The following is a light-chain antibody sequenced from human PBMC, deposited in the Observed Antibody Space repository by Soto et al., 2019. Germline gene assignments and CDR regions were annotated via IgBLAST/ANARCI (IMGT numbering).Light chain of an antibody. CDR2: AAS. J-gene: IGKJ1*01. CDR3: LQDYNYPWT. CDR1: QGIRHD. V-gene: IGKV1-6*01. Sequence: AIQMTQSPSSLSASVGDRVTITCRASQGIRHDLGWYQQKPGKAPKLLIYAASSLQSGVPSRFSGSGSGTDFTLNISSLQPEDFATYYCLQDYNYPWTFGQGTKVEIK.